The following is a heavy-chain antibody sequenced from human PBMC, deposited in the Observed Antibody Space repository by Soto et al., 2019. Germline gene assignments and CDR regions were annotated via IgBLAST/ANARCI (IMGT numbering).Heavy chain of an antibody. D-gene: IGHD2-8*01. J-gene: IGHJ5*02. CDR2: IYPGDSDT. CDR1: GYSFTSYW. Sequence: GESLKISCKGSGYSFTSYWIGWVRQMPGKGLEWMGIIYPGDSDTRYSPSFQGQVTISADKSISTAYLQWSSLKASDTAMYYCARHWKVYAKYNWFDPWGQGTLVTVSS. CDR3: ARHWKVYAKYNWFDP. V-gene: IGHV5-51*01.